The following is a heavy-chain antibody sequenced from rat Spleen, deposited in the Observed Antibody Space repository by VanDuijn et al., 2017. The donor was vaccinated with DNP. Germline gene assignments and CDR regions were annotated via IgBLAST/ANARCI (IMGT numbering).Heavy chain of an antibody. V-gene: IGHV2-27*01. J-gene: IGHJ2*01. CDR3: AVLGRYY. CDR1: GLSLSRYH. Sequence: QVQMKESGPGLVQPSQTLSLTCTVPGLSLSRYHVHWVRQPPGKGLEWMGRIQSGGNTDFDSGLKSRLSISRDTSKSQVFLKMNSVQTEDTAMYFCAVLGRYYWGHGVMVTVSS. CDR2: IQSGGNT.